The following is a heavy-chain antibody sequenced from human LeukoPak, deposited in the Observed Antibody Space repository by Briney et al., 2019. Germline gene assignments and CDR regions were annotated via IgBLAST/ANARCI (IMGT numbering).Heavy chain of an antibody. CDR1: GGTFSSYA. J-gene: IGHJ4*02. D-gene: IGHD1-26*01. Sequence: ASVKVSCKASGGTFSSYAISWVRQAPGQGLEWMGGIIPIFGTANYAQKFQGRVTITADESTSTAYMELSSLRSEDTAVYYCARDGVGATTLDYWGQGTLVTVSS. CDR2: IIPIFGTA. CDR3: ARDGVGATTLDY. V-gene: IGHV1-69*13.